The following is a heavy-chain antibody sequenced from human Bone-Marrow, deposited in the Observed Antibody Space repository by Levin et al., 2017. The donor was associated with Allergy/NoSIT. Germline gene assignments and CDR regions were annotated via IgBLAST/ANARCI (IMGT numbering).Heavy chain of an antibody. V-gene: IGHV3-49*03. CDR1: GFTFGDYA. Sequence: SGGSLRLSCTASGFTFGDYAVNWFRQAPGKGLEWVGFIRSKAYGATTEYAASVKGRFTISRDDSKSIAYLQMNSLKTGDTAVYYCSRDHFLPGDYFDYWGQGTLVTVSS. D-gene: IGHD3-3*02. J-gene: IGHJ4*02. CDR2: IRSKAYGATT. CDR3: SRDHFLPGDYFDY.